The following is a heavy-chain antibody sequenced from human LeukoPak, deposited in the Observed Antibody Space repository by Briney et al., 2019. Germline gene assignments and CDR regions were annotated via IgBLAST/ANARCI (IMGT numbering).Heavy chain of an antibody. D-gene: IGHD6-6*01. J-gene: IGHJ4*02. CDR2: INYSGSA. V-gene: IGHV4-34*01. Sequence: SETLSLTYAVYGGSFSGYYWSWIRQPPGKGLEWIGEINYSGSANYRPSLKSRVTISVDTSKNQFSLKLSSVTAADTAVYYCAGELEPTIAAREAVDYWGQGTLVTVSS. CDR1: GGSFSGYY. CDR3: AGELEPTIAAREAVDY.